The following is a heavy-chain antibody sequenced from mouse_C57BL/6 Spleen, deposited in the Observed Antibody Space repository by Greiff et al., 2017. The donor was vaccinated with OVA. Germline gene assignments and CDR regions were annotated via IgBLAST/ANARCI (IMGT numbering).Heavy chain of an antibody. J-gene: IGHJ4*01. CDR2: ITYDGSST. V-gene: IGHV5-16*01. Sequence: DVKLVESEGGLVQPGSSMKLSCTASGFTFSDYYMAWVRQVPEKGLEWVANITYDGSSTYSLDSLKSRFIISRDNAKNILYLQMSSLKSEDTATYYWAREEIYDGYFYAMDDWGQGTSVTVSS. CDR3: AREEIYDGYFYAMDD. D-gene: IGHD2-3*01. CDR1: GFTFSDYY.